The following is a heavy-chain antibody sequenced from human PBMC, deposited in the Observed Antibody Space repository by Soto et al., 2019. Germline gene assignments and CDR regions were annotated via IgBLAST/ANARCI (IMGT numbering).Heavy chain of an antibody. CDR3: ARAGFSYGHLLF. CDR2: VFYSGAT. CDR1: GGPIKTGDYY. J-gene: IGHJ4*02. Sequence: SETLSLTCNVSGGPIKTGDYYWNWIRQPPGKGLEWIGYVFYSGATNYSPSLKRRAAISMETSKNQFSLSLTSVTAADTAVDYCARAGFSYGHLLFWGQGIRVTVSS. D-gene: IGHD3-10*01. V-gene: IGHV4-30-4*01.